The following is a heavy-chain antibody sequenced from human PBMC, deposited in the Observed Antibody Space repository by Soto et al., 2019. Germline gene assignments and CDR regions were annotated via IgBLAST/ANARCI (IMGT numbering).Heavy chain of an antibody. CDR2: ISSSTSTI. CDR3: ARDSDGSGTYYFPQAFDI. CDR1: RFTFRSYS. J-gene: IGHJ3*02. V-gene: IGHV3-48*02. Sequence: EVQLVESGGGLVQPGGSLRLSCAASRFTFRSYSMNWVRQAPGKGLEWVSYISSSTSTIHYADSVKGRFTISRDNAKNSLYLQMNNLRDEDTALYYCARDSDGSGTYYFPQAFDIWGQGTMVTVSS. D-gene: IGHD3-10*01.